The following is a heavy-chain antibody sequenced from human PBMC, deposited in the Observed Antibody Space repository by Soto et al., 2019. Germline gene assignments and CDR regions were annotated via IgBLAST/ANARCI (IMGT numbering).Heavy chain of an antibody. CDR3: AKLTYPSDSTGYYYERVSGWIDS. CDR2: ISASGGTA. Sequence: GGSLRLSCAASGFMFSSYAMSWVRQAPGKGLEWVSSISASGGTANLADSVEGRCTISRDNSKSTLYLQMNSLRAEDTAVYYCAKLTYPSDSTGYYYERVSGWIDSWGQGTLVTVSS. CDR1: GFMFSSYA. V-gene: IGHV3-23*01. D-gene: IGHD3-22*01. J-gene: IGHJ5*01.